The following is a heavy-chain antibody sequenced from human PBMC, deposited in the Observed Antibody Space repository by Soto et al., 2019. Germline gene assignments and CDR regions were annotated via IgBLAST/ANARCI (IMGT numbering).Heavy chain of an antibody. J-gene: IGHJ4*02. CDR1: GGSFSGYY. D-gene: IGHD6-19*01. Sequence: SDTLSLTCAVYGGSFSGYYCSLIRLPPGEGLERIGEINHSGSTNYNPSLKSRLTIPVDTSNTHFSLKLSSVTAADTVVYYCARGPGNPVAGLLAYSFDYWGQGTLVTVSS. V-gene: IGHV4-34*01. CDR2: INHSGST. CDR3: ARGPGNPVAGLLAYSFDY.